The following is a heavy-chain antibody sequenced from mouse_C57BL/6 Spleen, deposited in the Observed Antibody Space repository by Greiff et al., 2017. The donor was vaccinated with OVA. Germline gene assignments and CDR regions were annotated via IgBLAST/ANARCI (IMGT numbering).Heavy chain of an antibody. V-gene: IGHV1-59*01. CDR3: ARGYYGSSYVRYFDY. J-gene: IGHJ2*01. Sequence: VKLQQPGAELVRPGTSVKLSCKASGYTFTSYWMHWVKQRPGQGLEWIGVIDPSDSYTNYNQKFKGKATLTVDTSSSTAYMQLSSLTSEDSAVYYCARGYYGSSYVRYFDYWGQGTTLTVSS. D-gene: IGHD1-1*01. CDR1: GYTFTSYW. CDR2: IDPSDSYT.